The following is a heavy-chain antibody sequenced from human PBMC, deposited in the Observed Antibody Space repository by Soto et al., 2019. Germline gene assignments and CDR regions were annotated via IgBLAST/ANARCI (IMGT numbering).Heavy chain of an antibody. Sequence: ASVKVSCKAFGYTFNAFYMHWVRQAPGQGLEWMGVINPSGDSTGYAQKFQGRVTMTRDTSTSTVYMELSSLRSEDTAVYYCARVALGYDYADVWGQGTTVTVSS. D-gene: IGHD4-17*01. CDR1: GYTFNAFY. V-gene: IGHV1-46*02. CDR3: ARVALGYDYADV. J-gene: IGHJ6*02. CDR2: INPSGDST.